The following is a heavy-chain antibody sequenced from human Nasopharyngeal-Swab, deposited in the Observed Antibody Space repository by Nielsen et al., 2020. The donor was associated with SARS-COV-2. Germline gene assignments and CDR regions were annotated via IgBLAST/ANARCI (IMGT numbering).Heavy chain of an antibody. D-gene: IGHD3-3*01. CDR1: GYTFTSYD. J-gene: IGHJ6*02. Sequence: ASVKVSCKASGYTFTSYDINWVRQATGQGLEWMGWMNPNSGNTGYAQKFQGRVTMTRNTSISTAYMELSSLRSEDTAVYYCARVPPVLQWIFGSGYYTSHYYYGMDVWGQGTTVTVSS. CDR2: MNPNSGNT. CDR3: ARVPPVLQWIFGSGYYTSHYYYGMDV. V-gene: IGHV1-8*01.